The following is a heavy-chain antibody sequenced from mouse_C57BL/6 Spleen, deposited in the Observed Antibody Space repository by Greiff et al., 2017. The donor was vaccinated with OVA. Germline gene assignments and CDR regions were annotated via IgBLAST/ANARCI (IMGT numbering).Heavy chain of an antibody. D-gene: IGHD2-4*01. CDR1: GYTFTSYW. J-gene: IGHJ3*01. Sequence: VQLKQSGTVLARPGASVKMSCKTSGYTFTSYWMHWVKQRPGQGLEWIGAIYPGNSDTSYNQKFKGKAKLTAVTSASTAYMELSSLTNEDSAVYYCTRSLYYDYDGSWFAYWGQGTLVTVSA. V-gene: IGHV1-5*01. CDR3: TRSLYYDYDGSWFAY. CDR2: IYPGNSDT.